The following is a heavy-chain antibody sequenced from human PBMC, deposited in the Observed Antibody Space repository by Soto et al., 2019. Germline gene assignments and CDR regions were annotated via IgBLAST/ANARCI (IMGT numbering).Heavy chain of an antibody. Sequence: LRLSCAASGFTFGNYGMNWVRQAPGKVLEWVSGISGGGGSTYYADSVKGRFTISRDPSKNTIFLEMNSLRAEDTAVYYCAKGFIVVVTVIRPDDAFDAWGQGTLVTVSS. CDR3: AKGFIVVVTVIRPDDAFDA. D-gene: IGHD2-21*02. V-gene: IGHV3-23*01. CDR2: ISGGGGST. J-gene: IGHJ5*01. CDR1: GFTFGNYG.